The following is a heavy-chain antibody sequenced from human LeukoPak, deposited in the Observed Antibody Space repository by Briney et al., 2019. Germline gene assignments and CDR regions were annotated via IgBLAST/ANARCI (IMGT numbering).Heavy chain of an antibody. CDR1: GGSFSGYY. CDR3: ARQGVASSGSLPFDY. V-gene: IGHV4-34*01. CDR2: IYYGGST. D-gene: IGHD6-19*01. Sequence: SETLSLTCAVYGGSFSGYYWSWIRQPPGKGLEWIGSIYYGGSTYYNPSLKSRVTISVDTSKNQFSLKLSSVTAADTAVYYCARQGVASSGSLPFDYWGQGTLVTVSS. J-gene: IGHJ4*02.